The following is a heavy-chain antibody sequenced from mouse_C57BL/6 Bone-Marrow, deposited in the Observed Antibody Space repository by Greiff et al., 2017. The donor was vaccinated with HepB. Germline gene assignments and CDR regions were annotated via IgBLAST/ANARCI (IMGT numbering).Heavy chain of an antibody. Sequence: QVQLQQPGAELVKPGASVKLSRKASGYTFTSYWMHWVKQRPGRGLEWIGRIDPQSGGTKYNEKFKSKATLTVDKPSSTAYMQLSSLTSEDSAVYYCARIDDDYVAGFAYWGQGTLVTVSA. V-gene: IGHV1-62-3*01. CDR3: ARIDDDYVAGFAY. CDR1: GYTFTSYW. J-gene: IGHJ3*01. D-gene: IGHD2-4*01. CDR2: IDPQSGGT.